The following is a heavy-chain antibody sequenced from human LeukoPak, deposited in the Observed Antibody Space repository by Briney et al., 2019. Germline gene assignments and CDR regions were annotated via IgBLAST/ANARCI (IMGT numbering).Heavy chain of an antibody. J-gene: IGHJ4*02. Sequence: ASVKVSCKASGYTFTSYAMHWVRQAPGQRLEWMGWINAGNGNTKYSQKFQGRVTITADESTSISYMELSSLRSEDTAVYYCTRGIGIAARYYFDYWGQGTLVTVSS. D-gene: IGHD6-6*01. CDR1: GYTFTSYA. V-gene: IGHV1-3*01. CDR2: INAGNGNT. CDR3: TRGIGIAARYYFDY.